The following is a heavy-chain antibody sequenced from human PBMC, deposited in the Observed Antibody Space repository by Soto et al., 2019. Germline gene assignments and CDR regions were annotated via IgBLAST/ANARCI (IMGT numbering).Heavy chain of an antibody. CDR3: ARGVPFGHYSMDV. Sequence: QVQLQQWGAGLLKPSETLSLTCAVYDGSFTGFHWTWIRRPPGKGLEWIGEIKHSGSTNYNPSLTRRVTRSVDTSKNQFSLKLNSVTAADTAVYYCARGVPFGHYSMDVWGQGTTVTVSS. J-gene: IGHJ6*02. D-gene: IGHD3-3*01. CDR1: DGSFTGFH. V-gene: IGHV4-34*01. CDR2: IKHSGST.